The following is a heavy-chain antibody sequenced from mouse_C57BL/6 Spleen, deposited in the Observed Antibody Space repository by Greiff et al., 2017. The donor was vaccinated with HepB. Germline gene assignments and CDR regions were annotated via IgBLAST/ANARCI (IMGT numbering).Heavy chain of an antibody. Sequence: EVMLVESGGGLVKPGGSLKLSCAASGFTFSDYGMHWVRQAPEKGLEWVAYISSGSSTIYYADTVKGRFTISRDNSKNTLFLQMTSLRSEDTAMYYCARDDYVAYWGQGTLVTVSA. CDR3: ARDDYVAY. CDR1: GFTFSDYG. J-gene: IGHJ3*01. D-gene: IGHD2-4*01. V-gene: IGHV5-17*01. CDR2: ISSGSSTI.